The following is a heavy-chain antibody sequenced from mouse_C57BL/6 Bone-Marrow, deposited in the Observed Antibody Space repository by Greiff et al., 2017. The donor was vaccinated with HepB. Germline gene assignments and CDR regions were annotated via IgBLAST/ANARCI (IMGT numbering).Heavy chain of an antibody. CDR3: ARDGPFDY. CDR2: NEPNSGGT. V-gene: IGHV1-72*01. Sequence: QVQLQQPGAELVKPWASVKLSCKASGYTFTSYWMHWVKQRPGRGHVWSGRNEPNSGGTKYNEKFKSKATLTVDKPSSTAYMQLSSLTTEDSAVYYCARDGPFDYWGQGTTLTVSS. J-gene: IGHJ2*01. D-gene: IGHD3-1*01. CDR1: GYTFTSYW.